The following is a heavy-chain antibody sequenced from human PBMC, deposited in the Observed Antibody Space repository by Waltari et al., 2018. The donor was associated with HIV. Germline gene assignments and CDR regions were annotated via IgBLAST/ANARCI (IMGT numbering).Heavy chain of an antibody. V-gene: IGHV3-23*01. CDR1: EFTFNNYA. CDR2: ISGSGGTT. CDR3: AKSYGDYLRRYFFDY. J-gene: IGHJ4*02. D-gene: IGHD4-17*01. Sequence: CEALLLESGGSLRLSCVASEFTFNNYALSWVRQAPGKGLEWVSSISGSGGTTYYADSVKGRFTVSRDNSKNTMYLQMNSLRAGDTAIYYCAKSYGDYLRRYFFDYWGQGTLVTVSS.